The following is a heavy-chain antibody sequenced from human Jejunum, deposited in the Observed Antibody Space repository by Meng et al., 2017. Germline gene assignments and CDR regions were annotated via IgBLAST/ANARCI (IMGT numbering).Heavy chain of an antibody. CDR1: GGSVSSAGYQ. CDR3: ARDHMGSLDY. D-gene: IGHD1-26*01. CDR2: AST. J-gene: IGHJ4*02. Sequence: QGRLQECAPGLVRPSGTLSLVGSVSGGSVSSAGYQWSWIRQPPGKGLEWIGYASTNYNPSLKSRVTISVDTSKNQFSLRLTSVTAADTAVYYCARDHMGSLDYWGQGILVTVSS. V-gene: IGHV4-61*08.